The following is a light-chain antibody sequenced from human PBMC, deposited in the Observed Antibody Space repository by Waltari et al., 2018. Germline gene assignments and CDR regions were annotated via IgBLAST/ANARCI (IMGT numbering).Light chain of an antibody. CDR1: QSISNW. CDR2: KAS. V-gene: IGKV1-5*03. J-gene: IGKJ4*01. CDR3: QQYNSYSLLT. Sequence: DIQITQSPSPLSASVGDRVPITCRASQSISNWLAWYQQKPGKAPKRLIYKASTLESGVPSRFSGSGSGTEFTLTISSLQPDDFATYYCQQYNSYSLLTFGGGTKVEIK.